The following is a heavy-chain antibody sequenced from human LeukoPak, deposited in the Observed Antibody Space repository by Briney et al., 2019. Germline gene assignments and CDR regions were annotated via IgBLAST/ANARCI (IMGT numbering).Heavy chain of an antibody. V-gene: IGHV3-7*01. D-gene: IGHD6-19*01. CDR3: AKSGSQWLVLDWFDP. J-gene: IGHJ5*02. CDR1: GFSFRNYW. Sequence: PGGSLRLSCAASGFSFRNYWMSWVRQPPGKGLEWVAHIKPDGSEKNYVDSVRGRFTLFRDDATNSVYLQMMSLRVEDTAVYYCAKSGSQWLVLDWFDPWGQGTLVTVSS. CDR2: IKPDGSEK.